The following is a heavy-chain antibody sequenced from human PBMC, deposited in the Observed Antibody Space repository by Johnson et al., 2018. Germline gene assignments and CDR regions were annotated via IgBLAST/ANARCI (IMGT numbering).Heavy chain of an antibody. Sequence: VQLQESGGGLAQPGGSLRPRSATSGFTFRTKYMSWVRQAPGKGLEWISVIYSADATYYADSVRGRFTSPRYKSQDTLLLQMNSLRPEDTAVYYCAIMGHYGDNGFDIWGQGTMVTVSS. CDR1: GFTFRTKY. J-gene: IGHJ3*02. V-gene: IGHV3-66*02. D-gene: IGHD4-17*01. CDR3: AIMGHYGDNGFDI. CDR2: IYSADAT.